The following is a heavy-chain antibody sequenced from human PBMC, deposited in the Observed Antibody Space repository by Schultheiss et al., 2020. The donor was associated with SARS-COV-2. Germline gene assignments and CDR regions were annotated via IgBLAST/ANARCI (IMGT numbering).Heavy chain of an antibody. D-gene: IGHD4-23*01. CDR1: GFTFSSYA. Sequence: GESLKISCAASGFTFSSYAMHWVRQAPGKGLEWVAVISSDGTDKYYADSVKGRFSISRDNSKNTLYLQMNSLRAEDTAVYYCAKDNYGGNFDYWGQGTLVTVSS. V-gene: IGHV3-30*04. J-gene: IGHJ4*02. CDR3: AKDNYGGNFDY. CDR2: ISSDGTDK.